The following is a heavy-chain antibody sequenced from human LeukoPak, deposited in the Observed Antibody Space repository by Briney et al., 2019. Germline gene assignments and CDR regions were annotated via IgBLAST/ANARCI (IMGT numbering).Heavy chain of an antibody. J-gene: IGHJ4*02. CDR2: IKSKTDGGTT. V-gene: IGHV3-15*01. D-gene: IGHD3-9*01. CDR1: GFTFSNAW. Sequence: PGGSLRLSCAASGFTFSNAWMSWVRQAPGKGLEWVGRIKSKTDGGTTDYAAPVKGRFTISRDDSKNTLYLQMNSLKTEDTAVYYCTGVVGYDILTGYYKNDYWGQGTLVTVSS. CDR3: TGVVGYDILTGYYKNDY.